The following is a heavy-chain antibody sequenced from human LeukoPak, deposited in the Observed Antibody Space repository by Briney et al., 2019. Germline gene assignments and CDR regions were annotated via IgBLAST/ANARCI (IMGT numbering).Heavy chain of an antibody. CDR3: ARVARYYDSSGYYYGAAFDI. D-gene: IGHD3-22*01. V-gene: IGHV4-34*01. J-gene: IGHJ3*02. Sequence: SETLSLTRAVYGGSFSGYYWSWIRQPPGKGLEWIGEINHSGSTNYNPSLKSRVTISVDTSKNQFSLTLSSVTAADTAVYYCARVARYYDSSGYYYGAAFDIWGQGTMVTVSS. CDR1: GGSFSGYY. CDR2: INHSGST.